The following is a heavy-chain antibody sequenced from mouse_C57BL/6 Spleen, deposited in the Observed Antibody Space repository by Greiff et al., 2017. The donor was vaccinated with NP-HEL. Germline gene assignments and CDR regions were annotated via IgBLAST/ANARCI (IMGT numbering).Heavy chain of an antibody. CDR1: GFTFSDYG. J-gene: IGHJ4*01. Sequence: EVRLVESGGGLVQPGGSLKLSCAASGFTFSDYGMAWVRQAPRKGPEWVAFISNLAYSIYYADTVTGRFTISRENAKNTLYLEMSSLRSEDTAMYYCAIVSSSHYYAMDYWGQGTSVTVSS. D-gene: IGHD1-1*01. CDR3: AIVSSSHYYAMDY. V-gene: IGHV5-15*01. CDR2: ISNLAYSI.